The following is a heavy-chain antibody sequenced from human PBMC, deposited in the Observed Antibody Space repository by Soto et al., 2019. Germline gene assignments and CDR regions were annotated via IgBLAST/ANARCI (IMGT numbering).Heavy chain of an antibody. V-gene: IGHV1-18*01. J-gene: IGHJ4*02. Sequence: QVQLVQSGAEVKKPGASVKVSCKASGYTFTSNGISWVRQAPGQGLEWMGWISAYNGNTNYAQKLQGRVTMTTDTSTSTAYMELRSRRSDDTAVYYCARDLAYCGGDCYPIDYWGQGTLVTVSS. CDR3: ARDLAYCGGDCYPIDY. CDR1: GYTFTSNG. D-gene: IGHD2-21*02. CDR2: ISAYNGNT.